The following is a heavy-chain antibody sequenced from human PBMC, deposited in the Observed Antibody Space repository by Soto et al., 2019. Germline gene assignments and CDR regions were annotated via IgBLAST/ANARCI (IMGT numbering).Heavy chain of an antibody. V-gene: IGHV3-23*01. CDR2: ISGSGGST. CDR1: GFTFSSYA. CDR3: AKDGRHVDTAPSRNDP. D-gene: IGHD5-18*01. J-gene: IGHJ5*02. Sequence: GGSLRLSCAASGFTFSSYAMSWVRQAPGKGLEWVSAISGSGGSTYYADSVKGRFTISRDNSKNTLYLQMNSLRAEDTAVYYCAKDGRHVDTAPSRNDPWGQGTLVTVSS.